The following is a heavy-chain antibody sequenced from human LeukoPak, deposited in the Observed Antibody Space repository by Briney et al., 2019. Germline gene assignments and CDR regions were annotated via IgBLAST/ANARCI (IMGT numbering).Heavy chain of an antibody. CDR1: GFTLSSYW. Sequence: GGSLRLSCAASGFTLSSYWMHWVRQAPGKGLVWVSRINSDGSSTGYADSVKGRFTISRDNAKNTLYLQMNSLRAEDTAVYFCAGGSYYGSGSYYVLSDFWGQGTLVTVSS. D-gene: IGHD3-10*01. J-gene: IGHJ4*02. CDR3: AGGSYYGSGSYYVLSDF. CDR2: INSDGSST. V-gene: IGHV3-74*01.